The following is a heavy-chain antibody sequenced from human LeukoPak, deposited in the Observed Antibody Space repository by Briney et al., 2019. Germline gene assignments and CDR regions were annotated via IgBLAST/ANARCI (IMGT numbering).Heavy chain of an antibody. CDR1: GFIFSDHY. D-gene: IGHD1-7*01. CDR2: IRNKLNNYTT. V-gene: IGHV3-72*01. Sequence: GGSLRLSRAASGFIFSDHYIDCVRQAPGKGLEGVGRIRNKLNNYTTEYAASVKGRFSISRDESKKSLFLQMNSLKTEDTAVYYCASPQRGRYNWNYYWGQGTLVTVSS. CDR3: ASPQRGRYNWNYY. J-gene: IGHJ4*02.